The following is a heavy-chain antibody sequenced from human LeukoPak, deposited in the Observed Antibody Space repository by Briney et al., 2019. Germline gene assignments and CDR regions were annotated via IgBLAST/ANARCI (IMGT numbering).Heavy chain of an antibody. J-gene: IGHJ5*02. CDR2: IRYSGHT. V-gene: IGHV4-61*01. CDR3: ARYNWNTWFDP. D-gene: IGHD1-1*01. CDR1: GDSVSNDRYY. Sequence: SETLSLTCTVSGDSVSNDRYYWTWIRQSPGKGLEWIAYIRYSGHTNYNPSLDTRVTISLDASKNQLSLRLYSVTAADTAMYYCARYNWNTWFDPWGQGTLVTVSS.